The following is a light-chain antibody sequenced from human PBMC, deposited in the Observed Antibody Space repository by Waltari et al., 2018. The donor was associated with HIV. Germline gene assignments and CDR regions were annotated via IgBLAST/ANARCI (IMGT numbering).Light chain of an antibody. V-gene: IGLV1-47*01. CDR2: SSN. CDR3: AAWDDSLSGYV. J-gene: IGLJ1*01. CDR1: SSNLGSSY. Sequence: QSVLTQPPSASGTPVQRVTISCSGSSSNLGSSYVYWYQQVPGTAPKLLIYSSNHRPSGVPARFSGSKSGTSASLAISGLRSEDEADYYCAAWDDSLSGYVFGTGTKVTVL.